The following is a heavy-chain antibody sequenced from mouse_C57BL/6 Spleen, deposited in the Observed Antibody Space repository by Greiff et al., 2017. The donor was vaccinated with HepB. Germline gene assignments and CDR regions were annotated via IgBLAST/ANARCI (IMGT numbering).Heavy chain of an antibody. CDR2: IYPGSGNT. D-gene: IGHD2-3*01. Sequence: QVQLQQSGAELVRPGASVKLSCKASGYTFTDYYINWVKQRPGQGLEWIARIYPGSGNTYYNEKFKGKATLTAEKSSSTAYMQLSSLTSEDSAVYFCARSDGYYPTLYYYAMDYWGQGTSVTVSS. CDR1: GYTFTDYY. J-gene: IGHJ4*01. CDR3: ARSDGYYPTLYYYAMDY. V-gene: IGHV1-76*01.